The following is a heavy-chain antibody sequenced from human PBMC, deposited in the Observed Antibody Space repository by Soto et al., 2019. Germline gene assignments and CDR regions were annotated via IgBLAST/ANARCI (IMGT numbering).Heavy chain of an antibody. Sequence: GGSLRLSCAASVFTFSTYAMSWVRQAPGKGLEWFSVMYSGGSTYYADSVKGRFTVSRDNSKNILYLQMNSLRAEDTAVYYCAKYDTSSSSFDYWGQGTLLTVSS. CDR3: AKYDTSSSSFDY. CDR2: MYSGGST. J-gene: IGHJ4*02. D-gene: IGHD3-9*01. CDR1: VFTFSTYA. V-gene: IGHV3-66*01.